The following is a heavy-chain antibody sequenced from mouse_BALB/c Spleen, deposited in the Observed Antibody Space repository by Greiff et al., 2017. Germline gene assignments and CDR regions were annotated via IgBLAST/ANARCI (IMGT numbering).Heavy chain of an antibody. CDR2: ISDGGSYT. V-gene: IGHV5-4*02. CDR3: AKGDGNYYFDY. D-gene: IGHD2-1*01. J-gene: IGHJ2*01. Sequence: EVQLVESGGGLVKPGGSLKLSCAASGFTFSDYYMYWVRQTPEKRLEWVATISDGGSYTYYPDSVKGRFTLSRDNAKNNLYLQMSSLKSEDTAMYYCAKGDGNYYFDYWGQGTTLTVSS. CDR1: GFTFSDYY.